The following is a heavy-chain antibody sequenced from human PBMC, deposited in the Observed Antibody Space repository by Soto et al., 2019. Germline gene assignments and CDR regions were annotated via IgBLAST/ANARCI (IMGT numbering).Heavy chain of an antibody. D-gene: IGHD6-25*01. J-gene: IGHJ4*02. Sequence: GGSLRLSCAASGFTLSGYAMHWVRQAPGKGLEWVAVISNDGSNHYYSDSVKGRFTISRDNSKNTLFLQVNSLRIEDTAVYYCVRGREGIAAAVLDHWGQGTLVTVSS. CDR1: GFTLSGYA. CDR2: ISNDGSNH. V-gene: IGHV3-30-3*01. CDR3: VRGREGIAAAVLDH.